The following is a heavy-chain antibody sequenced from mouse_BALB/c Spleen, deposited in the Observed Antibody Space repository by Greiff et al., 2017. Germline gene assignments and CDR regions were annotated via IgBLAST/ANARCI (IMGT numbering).Heavy chain of an antibody. CDR2: ISDGGSYT. CDR3: AKSLYYDYDRGFAY. CDR1: GFTFSDYY. Sequence: DVMLVESGGGLVKPGGSLKLSCAASGFTFSDYYMYWVRQTPEKRLEWVATISDGGSYTYYPDSVKGRFTISRDNAKNNLYLQMSSLKSEDTAMYYCAKSLYYDYDRGFAYWGQGTLVTVSA. D-gene: IGHD2-4*01. J-gene: IGHJ3*01. V-gene: IGHV5-4*02.